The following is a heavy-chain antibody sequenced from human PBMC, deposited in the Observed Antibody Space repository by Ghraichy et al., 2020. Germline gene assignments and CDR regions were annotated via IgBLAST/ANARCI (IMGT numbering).Heavy chain of an antibody. V-gene: IGHV3-72*01. D-gene: IGHD3-22*01. CDR1: GFTFSDYY. Sequence: GGSLRLSCAVSGFTFSDYYMDWVRQAPGKGLEWVGRSRNKANSFTTEYAASVKGRFTISRDDSKNSLYLQMNSLKTEDTAVYYCVRSYYYDGTGYSDFDYWGQGTLVTVSS. J-gene: IGHJ4*02. CDR3: VRSYYYDGTGYSDFDY. CDR2: SRNKANSFTT.